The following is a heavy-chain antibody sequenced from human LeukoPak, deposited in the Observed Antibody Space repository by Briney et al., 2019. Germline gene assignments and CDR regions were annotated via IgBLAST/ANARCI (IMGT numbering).Heavy chain of an antibody. J-gene: IGHJ5*02. CDR2: INRDGSGK. V-gene: IGHV3-7*04. CDR1: GFTLSTYW. CDR3: ARVQTGTTNWFDP. D-gene: IGHD1-1*01. Sequence: PGESLRLSCAASGFTLSTYWMIWVGQAPGKGLEGVANINRDGSGKYYVDSVRGRFNISRENAKNSLYLQMNSLRAEDTAVYYCARVQTGTTNWFDPWGQGTLVTVSS.